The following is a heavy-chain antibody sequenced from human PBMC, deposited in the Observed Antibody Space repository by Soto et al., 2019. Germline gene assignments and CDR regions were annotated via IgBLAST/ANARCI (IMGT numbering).Heavy chain of an antibody. J-gene: IGHJ5*02. V-gene: IGHV1-69*04. CDR3: ARDPYYYGSGSYNNWFDP. CDR1: GGTFSSYA. Sequence: ASVKVSCKASGGTFSSYAISWVRQAPGQGLEWMGRIIPILGIANYAQKFQGRVTITADKSTSTAYMELSSLRSEDTAVYYCARDPYYYGSGSYNNWFDPWGQGALVTVSS. D-gene: IGHD3-10*01. CDR2: IIPILGIA.